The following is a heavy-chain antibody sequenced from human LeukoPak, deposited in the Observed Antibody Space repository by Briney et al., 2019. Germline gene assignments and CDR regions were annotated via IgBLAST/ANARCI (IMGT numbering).Heavy chain of an antibody. CDR1: RFTFDDYA. Sequence: PGGSLRLSCAASRFTFDDYAMHWVRQAPGKGLEWVSGISWNSGSIGYADSVKGRFTISRDNAKNSLYLQMNSLRAEDTALYYCAKDIRLVATDGMDVWGQGTTVTVSS. D-gene: IGHD5-12*01. J-gene: IGHJ6*02. V-gene: IGHV3-9*01. CDR2: ISWNSGSI. CDR3: AKDIRLVATDGMDV.